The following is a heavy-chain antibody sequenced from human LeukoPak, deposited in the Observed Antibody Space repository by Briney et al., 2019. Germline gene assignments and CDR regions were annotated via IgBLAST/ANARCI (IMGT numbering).Heavy chain of an antibody. Sequence: PXETLSLTCTVSGGSISSSSYYWGWIRQPPGKGLEWIGSIYYSGRTYYNPSLKSRVTISVDTSKNQFSLKLNSVTAADTAMYYCARHGTNVGXXSGYYYWGQGTLVTVSS. J-gene: IGHJ4*02. CDR2: IYYSGRT. D-gene: IGHD3-22*01. CDR1: GGSISSSSYY. CDR3: ARHGTNVGXXSGYYY. V-gene: IGHV4-39*01.